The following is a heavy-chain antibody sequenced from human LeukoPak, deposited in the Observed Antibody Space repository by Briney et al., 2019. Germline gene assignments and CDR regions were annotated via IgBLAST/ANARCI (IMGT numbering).Heavy chain of an antibody. Sequence: SVKVSCKASGGTFSSYAISWVRQAPGQGLEWMGGIIPIFGTANYAQKFQGRVTITADESTSTAYMELSSLRSEDTAVYYCAGARHGDYVWDYWGQGTLVTVSS. CDR2: IIPIFGTA. CDR1: GGTFSSYA. CDR3: AGARHGDYVWDY. V-gene: IGHV1-69*01. D-gene: IGHD4-17*01. J-gene: IGHJ4*02.